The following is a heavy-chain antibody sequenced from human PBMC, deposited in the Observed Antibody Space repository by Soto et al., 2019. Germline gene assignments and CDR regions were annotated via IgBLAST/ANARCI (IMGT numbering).Heavy chain of an antibody. CDR1: GGSISSYC. CDR2: IYHSGST. V-gene: IGHV4-59*01. J-gene: IGHJ4*02. CDR3: ARVDTAMVGFDY. D-gene: IGHD5-18*01. Sequence: SETLPLTGTVSGGSISSYCWRWIRQPTGKGLEWIGYIYHSGSTNYDPSLKSRVTISVDASKNQFSLKLSSVNAADTAVYYCARVDTAMVGFDYWGQGTLVTVSS.